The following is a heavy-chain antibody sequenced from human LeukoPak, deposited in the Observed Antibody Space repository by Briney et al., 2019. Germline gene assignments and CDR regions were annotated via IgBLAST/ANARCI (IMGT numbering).Heavy chain of an antibody. CDR1: GFSLSTSGVG. Sequence: ESGSTQVKPTQTLTLTCTFSGFSLSTSGVGVVWIRQPPGKALQWLAVIYWNDDKRYSPSLRSSLNITKDTSKKQVVITMTNMEPVDTATYYCAHVELYSSSGFDYWGQGTLVTVSS. V-gene: IGHV2-5*01. D-gene: IGHD6-6*01. CDR2: IYWNDDK. CDR3: AHVELYSSSGFDY. J-gene: IGHJ4*02.